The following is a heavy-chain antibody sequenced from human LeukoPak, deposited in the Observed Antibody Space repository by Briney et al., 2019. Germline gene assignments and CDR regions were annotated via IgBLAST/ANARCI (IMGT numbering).Heavy chain of an antibody. V-gene: IGHV3-23*01. J-gene: IGHJ4*02. CDR3: AKGPAYSSGWFDY. Sequence: GGSLRLSCAASGFTFSSYAMSWVRQAPGKGLEWVSTISGSGGSTYYADSVKGRLTISRDNSKNTLYLQMNSLRAEDTAVYYCAKGPAYSSGWFDYWGQGILVTVSS. D-gene: IGHD6-19*01. CDR1: GFTFSSYA. CDR2: ISGSGGST.